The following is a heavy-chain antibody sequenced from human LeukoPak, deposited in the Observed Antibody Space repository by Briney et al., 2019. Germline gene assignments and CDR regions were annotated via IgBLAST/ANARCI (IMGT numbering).Heavy chain of an antibody. CDR1: GFTFIRYW. D-gene: IGHD3-3*01. Sequence: GGSLRLTCAASGFTFIRYWMTWVRQAPGKGLEWVANIKQDGSEKYYVDSVMGRFTISRDNAKNSLFLQMNSLRAEDTAVYYCARPHSISGDDAFDIWGHGTMVSVSS. V-gene: IGHV3-7*01. CDR3: ARPHSISGDDAFDI. CDR2: IKQDGSEK. J-gene: IGHJ3*02.